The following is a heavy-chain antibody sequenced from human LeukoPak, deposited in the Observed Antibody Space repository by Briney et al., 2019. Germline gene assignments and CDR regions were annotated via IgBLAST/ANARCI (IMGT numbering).Heavy chain of an antibody. CDR1: GFTFSSYG. Sequence: GGSLRLSCAASGFTFSSYGTHWVRQAPGKGLAWVAFIRYDRSNKYYADSVKGRFTIPRDNSKNTLYLHMNSLRPEDTAVYHCAKRGFGDFFDYWGQGTLVTVSS. CDR2: IRYDRSNK. D-gene: IGHD3-10*01. J-gene: IGHJ4*02. CDR3: AKRGFGDFFDY. V-gene: IGHV3-30*02.